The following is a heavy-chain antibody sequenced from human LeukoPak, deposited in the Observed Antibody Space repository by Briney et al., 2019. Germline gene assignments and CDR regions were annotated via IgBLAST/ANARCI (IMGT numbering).Heavy chain of an antibody. D-gene: IGHD5-12*01. V-gene: IGHV4-61*02. J-gene: IGHJ3*02. CDR2: ISSSGST. Sequence: SETLSLTCTVSGDSISSGDYYWSWIRQPAGKGLEWIGRISSSGSTNYNPSLKSRVTISVDTSKNQFSLKLSSVTAADTAVYYCAGTLYSGYGLGSLGAFDIWGQGTMVTVSS. CDR3: AGTLYSGYGLGSLGAFDI. CDR1: GDSISSGDYY.